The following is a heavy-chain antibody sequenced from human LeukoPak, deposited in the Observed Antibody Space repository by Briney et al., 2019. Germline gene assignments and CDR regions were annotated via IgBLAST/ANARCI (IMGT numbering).Heavy chain of an antibody. V-gene: IGHV4-34*01. CDR2: INHSGSP. CDR3: ARPYGSGSYYNAVVSLDY. CDR1: GGSFSGYY. Sequence: SETLSLTCAVYGGSFSGYYWSWIRQPPGNGLEWIGEINHSGSPNYNPSLKSRVTISVDTSKNQFSLKLSSVTAADTAVYYCARPYGSGSYYNAVVSLDYWGQGTLVTVSS. J-gene: IGHJ4*02. D-gene: IGHD3-10*01.